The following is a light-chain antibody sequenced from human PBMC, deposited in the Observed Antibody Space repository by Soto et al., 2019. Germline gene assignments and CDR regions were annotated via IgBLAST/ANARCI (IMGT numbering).Light chain of an antibody. CDR1: QSISSY. CDR3: QQRYSNPYT. Sequence: DIQMTLSPSSLSASVGDRVIITCRASQSISSYLNWYQQKPGKAPKLLIYAASSLQSCVPSRFSGSGSGPDFTPTTRSLKPADFATCYCQQRYSNPYTFGQGNTLAIK. J-gene: IGKJ2*01. V-gene: IGKV1-39*01. CDR2: AAS.